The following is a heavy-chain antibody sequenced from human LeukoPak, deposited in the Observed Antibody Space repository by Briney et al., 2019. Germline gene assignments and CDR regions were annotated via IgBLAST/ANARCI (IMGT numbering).Heavy chain of an antibody. CDR1: GGPVTNDGDS. Sequence: PSETLSLTCAVSGGPVTNDGDSWSWIRQPPGKGLEWIGYIYYPGTTYYNPSLRSRITISLDTSKNQFSLKLSSVTAADTAVYYCARGLDTNDWSDAFDIWGQGTMVTVSS. D-gene: IGHD2-21*01. CDR3: ARGLDTNDWSDAFDI. J-gene: IGHJ3*02. V-gene: IGHV4-30-4*07. CDR2: IYYPGTT.